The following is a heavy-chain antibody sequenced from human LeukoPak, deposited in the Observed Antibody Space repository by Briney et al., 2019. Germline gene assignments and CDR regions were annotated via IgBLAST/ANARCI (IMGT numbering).Heavy chain of an antibody. CDR1: GYSISNDYY. CDR3: ATEVGQWLVRT. CDR2: ISHSGST. D-gene: IGHD6-19*01. V-gene: IGHV4-38-2*01. J-gene: IGHJ5*02. Sequence: SETLSLTCVVSGYSISNDYYWGGIRQPPGRGLEWIGSISHSGSTYYNPSLKSRVTISADTSKNQFSLKLSSVTAADTAVYYCATEVGQWLVRTWGQGTLVTVSS.